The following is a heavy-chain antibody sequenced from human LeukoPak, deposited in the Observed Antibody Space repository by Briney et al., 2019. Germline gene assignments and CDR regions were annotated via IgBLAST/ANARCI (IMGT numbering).Heavy chain of an antibody. CDR3: ARLGRGCSSSWFQIDY. CDR1: GGSISSYY. CDR2: IYTSGST. J-gene: IGHJ4*02. Sequence: SETLSLTCTVSGGSISSYYWSWIRQPAGKGLEWIGRIYTSGSTNYNPSLKSRVTMSVDTSKNQFSLKLSSVTAADTAVYYCARLGRGCSSSWFQIDYWGQGTLVTVSS. D-gene: IGHD6-13*01. V-gene: IGHV4-4*07.